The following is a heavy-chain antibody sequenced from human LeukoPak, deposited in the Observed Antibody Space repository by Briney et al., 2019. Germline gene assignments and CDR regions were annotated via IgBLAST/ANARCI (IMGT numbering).Heavy chain of an antibody. CDR3: ARGWALYVVVPAVIGEEYGMDV. D-gene: IGHD2-2*02. CDR2: IIPILGIA. CDR1: GGTFSSYA. V-gene: IGHV1-69*04. Sequence: SVKVSCKASGGTFSSYAISWVRQAPGQGLEWMGRIIPILGIANYAQKFQGRVTITADKSTSTAYMELSSLRSEDTAVYYCARGWALYVVVPAVIGEEYGMDVWGQGTTVTVSS. J-gene: IGHJ6*02.